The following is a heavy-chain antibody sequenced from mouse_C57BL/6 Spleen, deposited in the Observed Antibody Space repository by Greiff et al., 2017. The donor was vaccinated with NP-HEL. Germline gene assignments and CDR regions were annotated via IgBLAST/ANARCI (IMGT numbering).Heavy chain of an antibody. J-gene: IGHJ1*03. D-gene: IGHD2-1*01. CDR1: GFTFSDYY. Sequence: EVQRVESEGGLVQPGSSMKISCTASGFTFSDYYMAWVRQVPEKGLEWVANINYDGSSTYYLDSLKSRFIFSRDNAKNILYLQLSSLKSEDTATYYCARDIYYGNYGWYFDVWGTGTTVTVSS. CDR2: INYDGSST. V-gene: IGHV5-16*01. CDR3: ARDIYYGNYGWYFDV.